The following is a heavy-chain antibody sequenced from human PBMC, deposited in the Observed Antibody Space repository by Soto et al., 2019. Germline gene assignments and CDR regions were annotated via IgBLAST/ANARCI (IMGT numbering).Heavy chain of an antibody. CDR1: GGTFSSYA. Sequence: QVQLVQSGAEVKKPGSSVKVSCKASGGTFSSYAISWVRQAPGQGLEWMGGIIPIFGTANYAQKFQGRVTITADESTSTAYMALSSLRSDDTAGYYCARGAGMAAAGTVEYFQHWGQGTLVTVSS. D-gene: IGHD6-13*01. J-gene: IGHJ1*01. V-gene: IGHV1-69*12. CDR2: IIPIFGTA. CDR3: ARGAGMAAAGTVEYFQH.